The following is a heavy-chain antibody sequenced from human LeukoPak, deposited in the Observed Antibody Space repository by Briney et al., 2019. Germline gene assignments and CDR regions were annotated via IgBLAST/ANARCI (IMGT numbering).Heavy chain of an antibody. D-gene: IGHD2-15*01. CDR2: ISSSSSYI. V-gene: IGHV3-21*01. CDR1: GFTFYSYS. J-gene: IGHJ4*02. CDR3: ARLVAAYHFVY. Sequence: GGSLRLSCAASGFTFYSYSVNWVRQAPGKGLEWVSSISSSSSYIYYADSVKGRFTISRENAKNSLYLQMNSLRAEDTAVYYCARLVAAYHFVYWGQGTLVTVSS.